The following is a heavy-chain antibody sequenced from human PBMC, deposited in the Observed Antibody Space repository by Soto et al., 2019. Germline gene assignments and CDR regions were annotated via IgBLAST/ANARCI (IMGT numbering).Heavy chain of an antibody. CDR1: GGSISSSSYY. D-gene: IGHD6-13*01. V-gene: IGHV4-39*01. CDR2: IYYSGST. CDR3: ARLIIAAAGKGYYYYGMDV. J-gene: IGHJ6*02. Sequence: SETLSLTCTVSGGSISSSSYYWGWIRQPPGKGLEWIGSIYYSGSTYYNPSLKSRVTISVDTSKNQFSLKLSSVTAADTAVYYCARLIIAAAGKGYYYYGMDVWGQGTTVT.